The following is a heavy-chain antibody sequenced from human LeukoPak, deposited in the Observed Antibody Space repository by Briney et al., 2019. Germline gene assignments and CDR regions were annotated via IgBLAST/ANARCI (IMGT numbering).Heavy chain of an antibody. J-gene: IGHJ4*02. D-gene: IGHD2-21*01. Sequence: GGSLRLSCAASGFTFSSYGMHWVRQAPGKGLEWVAVIWYDGSNKYYADSVKGRFTISRDNSKNTLYPQMNSLRAEDTAVYYCARDFEAYCGGGLDYWGQGTLVTVSS. CDR3: ARDFEAYCGGGLDY. CDR2: IWYDGSNK. V-gene: IGHV3-33*01. CDR1: GFTFSSYG.